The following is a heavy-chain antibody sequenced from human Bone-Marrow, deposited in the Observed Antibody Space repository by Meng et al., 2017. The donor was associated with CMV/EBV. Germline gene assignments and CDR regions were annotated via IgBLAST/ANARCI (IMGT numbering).Heavy chain of an antibody. CDR2: IKQDGSEK. J-gene: IGHJ6*02. Sequence: GGSLRLSCAASGFTFSSYWMSWVRQAPGKGLEWVANIKQDGSEKYYVDSVKGRFTISRDNAKNSLYLQVNGLRAEDTAVYYCARGERGYSYGFYYYYGMDVWGQGTTVTVSS. V-gene: IGHV3-7*01. D-gene: IGHD5-18*01. CDR3: ARGERGYSYGFYYYYGMDV. CDR1: GFTFSSYW.